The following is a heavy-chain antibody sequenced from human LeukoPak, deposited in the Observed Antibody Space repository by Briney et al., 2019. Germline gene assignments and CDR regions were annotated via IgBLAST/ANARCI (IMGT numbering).Heavy chain of an antibody. CDR2: IYYSGST. D-gene: IGHD6-19*01. Sequence: PSETLSLTCTVSGGSISSYYWSWIRQPPGKGLEWIGSIYYSGSTNYNPSLKSRVTISVDTSKNQFSLKLSSVTAADTAVYYCARLTPRYSSGWYPFDYWGQGTLVTVSS. J-gene: IGHJ4*02. CDR1: GGSISSYY. V-gene: IGHV4-59*08. CDR3: ARLTPRYSSGWYPFDY.